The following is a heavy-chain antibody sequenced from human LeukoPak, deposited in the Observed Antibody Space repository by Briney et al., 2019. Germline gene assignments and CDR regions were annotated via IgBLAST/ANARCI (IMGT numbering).Heavy chain of an antibody. CDR2: IYPGDSDT. V-gene: IGHV5-51*01. D-gene: IGHD3-22*01. CDR3: ARQTGSSGYYDDY. CDR1: GYSFTSYW. Sequence: GESLKISCKGSGYSFTSYWIGWVRQMPGKGPEWMGIIYPGDSDTRYSPSFQGQVTISADKSISTAYLQWSSLKASDTAMYCCARQTGSSGYYDDYWGQGTLVTVSS. J-gene: IGHJ4*02.